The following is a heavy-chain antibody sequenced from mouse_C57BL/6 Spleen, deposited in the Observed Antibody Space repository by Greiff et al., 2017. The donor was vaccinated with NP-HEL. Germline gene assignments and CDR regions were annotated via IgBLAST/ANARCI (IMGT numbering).Heavy chain of an antibody. V-gene: IGHV1-26*01. J-gene: IGHJ2*01. CDR1: GYTFTDYY. D-gene: IGHD1-1*01. CDR2: INPNNGGT. CDR3: ARGTTVVFDD. Sequence: VQLQQSGPELVKPGASVKLSCKASGYTFTDYYMNWVKQSHGKSLEWIGDINPNNGGTSYNQKFKGKATLTVDKASSTAYMELRSLTSEDSAVYYCARGTTVVFDDWGQGTTLTVSS.